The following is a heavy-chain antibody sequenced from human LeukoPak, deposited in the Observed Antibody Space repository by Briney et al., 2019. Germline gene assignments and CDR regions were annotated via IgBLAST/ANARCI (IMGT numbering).Heavy chain of an antibody. Sequence: PGGSLRLSCAASGFTFSSFAMTWVRQAPGKGLEWVSTLRSNGDTAYNADSVKGRFTISRDNSKNTVYLQMNILRVEDTAIYYFAIGQELDDGVFDSRGQGTLVTVSA. D-gene: IGHD1-1*01. V-gene: IGHV3-23*01. CDR1: GFTFSSFA. CDR3: AIGQELDDGVFDS. CDR2: LRSNGDTA. J-gene: IGHJ4*02.